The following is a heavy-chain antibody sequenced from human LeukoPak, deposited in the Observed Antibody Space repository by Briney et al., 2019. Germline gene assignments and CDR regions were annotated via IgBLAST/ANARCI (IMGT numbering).Heavy chain of an antibody. CDR1: GWSFSGYY. CDR3: ARLISIHDAFDI. V-gene: IGHV4-34*01. D-gene: IGHD3-3*02. J-gene: IGHJ3*02. CDR2: INHSGST. Sequence: SETLSLTCAVYGWSFSGYYWSWIRQPPGKGLEWIGEINHSGSTNYNPSLKSRVTISVDTSKNQFSLKLSSVTAADTAIYYCARLISIHDAFDIWGQGTLVTVSS.